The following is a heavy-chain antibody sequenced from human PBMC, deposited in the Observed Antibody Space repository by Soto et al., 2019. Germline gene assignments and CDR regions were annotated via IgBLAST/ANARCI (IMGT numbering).Heavy chain of an antibody. D-gene: IGHD6-13*01. CDR3: ARQSAANLDDAFDI. J-gene: IGHJ3*02. Sequence: SETLSLTCTVSGGSISSSSYYWGWIRQPPGKGLELIGSIYYSGSTYYNPSLKSRVTISVDTSKNQFSLKLSSVTAADTAVYYCARQSAANLDDAFDIWGQGTMVTVSS. V-gene: IGHV4-39*01. CDR1: GGSISSSSYY. CDR2: IYYSGST.